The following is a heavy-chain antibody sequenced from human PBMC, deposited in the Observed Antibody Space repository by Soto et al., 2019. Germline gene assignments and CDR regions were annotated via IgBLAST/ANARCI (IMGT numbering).Heavy chain of an antibody. CDR1: GFTVSSYA. CDR3: AKGSHEGYYDFWSGYYIAYYFDY. CDR2: ISGSGGST. V-gene: IGHV3-23*01. Sequence: LRLPCAACGFTVSSYAMIWVRHAPGKGLEWVSAISGSGGSTYYADSVKGRFTISRDNSKNTLYLQMNSLRAEDTAVYYCAKGSHEGYYDFWSGYYIAYYFDYWGQGTLVTVSS. J-gene: IGHJ4*02. D-gene: IGHD3-3*01.